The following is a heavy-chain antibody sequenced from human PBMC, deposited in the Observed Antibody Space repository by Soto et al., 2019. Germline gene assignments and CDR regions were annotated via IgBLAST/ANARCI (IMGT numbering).Heavy chain of an antibody. CDR3: AKEGQSRDGYTSPLDS. CDR1: GFPFRSYG. J-gene: IGHJ5*01. Sequence: QVQLVETGGGVVQPGGSLRLSCIASGFPFRSYGMHWVRQAPGKGLEWVAVTSYDGNKKYYIDSVKGRFSISRDNFMKTVYLQMNSLGVEDTALYYCAKEGQSRDGYTSPLDSWGQGTLVIVSA. D-gene: IGHD5-12*01. V-gene: IGHV3-30*18. CDR2: TSYDGNKK.